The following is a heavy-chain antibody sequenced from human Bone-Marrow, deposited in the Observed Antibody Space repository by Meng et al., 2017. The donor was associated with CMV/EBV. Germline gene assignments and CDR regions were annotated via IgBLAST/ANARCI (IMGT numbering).Heavy chain of an antibody. CDR1: GFTFSSYA. CDR2: ISSSSSYI. D-gene: IGHD2-2*01. V-gene: IGHV3-21*01. J-gene: IGHJ4*02. CDR3: ARDLYCSSTSCYHY. Sequence: GGSLRLSCAASGFTFSSYAMHWVRQAPGKGLEWVSSISSSSSYIYYADSVKGRFTISRDNAKNSLYLQMNSLRAEDTAVYYCARDLYCSSTSCYHYWGQGTLVTVSS.